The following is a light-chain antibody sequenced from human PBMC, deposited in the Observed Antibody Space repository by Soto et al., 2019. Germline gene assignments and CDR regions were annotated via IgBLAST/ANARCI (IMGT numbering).Light chain of an antibody. CDR1: SSDVGGYNY. J-gene: IGLJ1*01. Sequence: QSALTQPPSASGSPGQSVTISCTGTSSDVGGYNYVSWYQQHPGKVPKLMVYEVNKRPSGVPDRFSGSKSGNTASLTVSGLQAEDEADYYCTSYAGGNYVFGTGTQLTVL. CDR3: TSYAGGNYV. CDR2: EVN. V-gene: IGLV2-8*01.